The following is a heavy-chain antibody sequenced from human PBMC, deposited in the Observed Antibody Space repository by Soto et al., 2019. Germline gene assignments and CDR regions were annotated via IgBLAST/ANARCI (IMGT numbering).Heavy chain of an antibody. V-gene: IGHV1-8*01. Sequence: ASVKVSCKASGYTFTSYDINWVRQATGQGLEWMGWMNPNSGNTGYAQKFQGRVTRTRNTSICTAYMELSSRRSEDTAVYYCASGVTTRWLGKSSWFDPGGQGTLVTVSS. J-gene: IGHJ5*02. CDR3: ASGVTTRWLGKSSWFDP. D-gene: IGHD4-17*01. CDR1: GYTFTSYD. CDR2: MNPNSGNT.